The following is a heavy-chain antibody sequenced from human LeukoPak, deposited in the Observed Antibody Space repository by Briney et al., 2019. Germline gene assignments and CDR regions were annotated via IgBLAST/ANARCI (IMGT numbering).Heavy chain of an antibody. J-gene: IGHJ4*02. CDR1: GESFSGYY. CDR2: INHSGIT. V-gene: IGHV4-34*01. CDR3: ARDSSNSGHGRGYYFDY. D-gene: IGHD5-12*01. Sequence: SETLSLTCAVYGESFSGYYWNWIRQPPGKGLEWIGKINHSGITNHNPSLKSRVTISLDTPKNQFSLKLNSVTAADTAVYYCARDSSNSGHGRGYYFDYWGQGTLVTVSS.